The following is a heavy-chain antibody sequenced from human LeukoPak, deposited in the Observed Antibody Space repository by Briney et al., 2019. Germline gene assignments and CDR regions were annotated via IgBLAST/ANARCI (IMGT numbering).Heavy chain of an antibody. Sequence: ASVKVSCKASGYTFTGYYMHWVRQAPGQGLEWMGWINPNSGGTNYAQKFQGRVTMTRDTSISTAYMELSRLRSDDTAVYYCARFVDYYGSGSYYNVFDYWGQGTLVTASS. D-gene: IGHD3-10*01. CDR2: INPNSGGT. CDR1: GYTFTGYY. V-gene: IGHV1-2*02. CDR3: ARFVDYYGSGSYYNVFDY. J-gene: IGHJ4*02.